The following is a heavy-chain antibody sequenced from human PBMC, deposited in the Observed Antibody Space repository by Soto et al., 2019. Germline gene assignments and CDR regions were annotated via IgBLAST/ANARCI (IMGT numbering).Heavy chain of an antibody. V-gene: IGHV1-2*02. CDR3: ARDGGGSGYDNYYYYYGMDV. CDR1: GYTFTGYY. CDR2: INPNSGGT. D-gene: IGHD5-12*01. J-gene: IGHJ6*02. Sequence: ASVKVSCKASGYTFTGYYMHWVRQAPGQGLEWMGWINPNSGGTNYAQKFQGRVTMTRDTSISTAYMELSRLRSDDTAVYYCARDGGGSGYDNYYYYYGMDVWGQGTTVTAP.